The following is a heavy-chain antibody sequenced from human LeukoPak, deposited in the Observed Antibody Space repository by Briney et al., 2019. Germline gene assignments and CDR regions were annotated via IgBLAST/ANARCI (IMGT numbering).Heavy chain of an antibody. D-gene: IGHD3-10*01. Sequence: PGGSLRLSCAASGFTFSSYSMNWVRQAPGKGLEWVSYISSSSSTIYYADSVKGRFTISRDNAKNSLYLQMNSLRAEDTAVYYCAREGEYYFDYWGQGTLVTVSS. V-gene: IGHV3-48*01. CDR2: ISSSSSTI. CDR1: GFTFSSYS. CDR3: AREGEYYFDY. J-gene: IGHJ4*02.